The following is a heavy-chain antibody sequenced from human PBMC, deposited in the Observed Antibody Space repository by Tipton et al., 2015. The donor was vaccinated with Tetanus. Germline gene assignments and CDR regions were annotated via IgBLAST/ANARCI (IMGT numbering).Heavy chain of an antibody. V-gene: IGHV3-21*01. J-gene: IGHJ6*02. D-gene: IGHD2/OR15-2a*01. CDR2: ISTTGHST. Sequence: SLRLSCATSGFTFSSHAMNWVRQASGKGLEWVSSISTTGHSTFYAASVKGRFTISRDNAQSSLFLQMNSLRAEDTALYYCARDSSPYYYYYGLDVWGQGTPVTVSS. CDR3: ARDSSPYYYYYGLDV. CDR1: GFTFSSHA.